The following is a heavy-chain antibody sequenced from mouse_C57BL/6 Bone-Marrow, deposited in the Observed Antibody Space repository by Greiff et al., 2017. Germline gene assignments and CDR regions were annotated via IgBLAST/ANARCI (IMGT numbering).Heavy chain of an antibody. CDR3: AVLLSY. CDR1: GYTFTSYW. V-gene: IGHV1-50*01. J-gene: IGHJ4*01. Sequence: QVHVKPPGAELVKPGASVKLSCKASGYTFTSYWMQWVKQRPGQGLEWIGEIDPSDSYTNYNQKFKGKATLTVDTSSSTAYMQLSSLTSEDSAVYYCAVLLSYWGQGTSVTVSS. D-gene: IGHD2-1*01. CDR2: IDPSDSYT.